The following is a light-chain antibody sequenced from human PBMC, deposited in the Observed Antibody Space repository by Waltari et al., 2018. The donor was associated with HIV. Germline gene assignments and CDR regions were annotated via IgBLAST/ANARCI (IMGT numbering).Light chain of an antibody. V-gene: IGKV2D-29*01. CDR2: GVS. J-gene: IGKJ4*01. CDR3: MQSSQFPFT. Sequence: DIVMTQSPPSLSVTPGQPASISCKSSQTLLHSDGKTYLYWYLQRAGQPPQLLIYGVSNRFSGVPDRFTGSGSGTHFTLMVSRVESEDAGIYYCMQSSQFPFTFGGGTKVEI. CDR1: QTLLHSDGKTY.